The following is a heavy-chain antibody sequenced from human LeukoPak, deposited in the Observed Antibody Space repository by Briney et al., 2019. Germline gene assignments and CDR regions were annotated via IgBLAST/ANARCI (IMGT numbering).Heavy chain of an antibody. CDR1: GDSISSDGHS. V-gene: IGHV4-30-4*07. J-gene: IGHJ4*02. Sequence: SETLSLTCGVSGDSISSDGHSWSWIRLPPGKGLEWVGYIYHSGAAYHNPSLKSRLALSVDTSNNQFSLRLRSVTAADTAVYYCVRGVGGEYFYFDRWGQGALVTVSA. D-gene: IGHD1-26*01. CDR3: VRGVGGEYFYFDR. CDR2: IYHSGAA.